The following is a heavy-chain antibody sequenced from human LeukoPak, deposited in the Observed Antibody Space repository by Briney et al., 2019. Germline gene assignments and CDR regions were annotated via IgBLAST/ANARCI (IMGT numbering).Heavy chain of an antibody. CDR2: IIPIFGTA. D-gene: IGHD3-10*01. CDR1: GGTFSSYA. V-gene: IGHV1-69*01. J-gene: IGHJ6*03. Sequence: SVKVSCKASGGTFSSYAISWVRQAPGQGLEWMGGIIPIFGTANHAQKFQGRVTITADESTSTAYMELSSLRSEDTAVYYCASPLQGVYGFDYYYYYMDVWGKGTTVTVSS. CDR3: ASPLQGVYGFDYYYYYMDV.